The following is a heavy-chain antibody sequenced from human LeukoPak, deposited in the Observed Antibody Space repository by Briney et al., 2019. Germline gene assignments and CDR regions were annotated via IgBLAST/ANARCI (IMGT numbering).Heavy chain of an antibody. J-gene: IGHJ6*03. CDR1: GYTFTDYY. Sequence: ATVKISCKVSGYTFTDYYMHWVQQAPGKGLEWMGLVDPEDGETIYAEKFQGRVTITADTSTDTAYMELSSLRSEDTAVYYCARGITSGPFYDFWSGYSGGYYYYMDVWGKGTTVTVSS. CDR3: ARGITSGPFYDFWSGYSGGYYYYMDV. V-gene: IGHV1-69-2*01. CDR2: VDPEDGET. D-gene: IGHD3-3*01.